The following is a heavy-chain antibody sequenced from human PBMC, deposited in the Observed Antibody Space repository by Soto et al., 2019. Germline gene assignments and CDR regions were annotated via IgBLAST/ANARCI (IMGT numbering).Heavy chain of an antibody. CDR2: IYYSGST. V-gene: IGHV4-30-4*01. CDR3: ARAPKYYDFWSGYSPDPFDY. J-gene: IGHJ4*02. CDR1: GGSISSGDYY. D-gene: IGHD3-3*01. Sequence: SETLSLTCTVSGGSISSGDYYWSWIRQPPGKGLEWIGYIYYSGSTYYNPSLKSRVTISVDTSKNQFSLKLSSVTAADTAVYYCARAPKYYDFWSGYSPDPFDYWGQGTLVTVSS.